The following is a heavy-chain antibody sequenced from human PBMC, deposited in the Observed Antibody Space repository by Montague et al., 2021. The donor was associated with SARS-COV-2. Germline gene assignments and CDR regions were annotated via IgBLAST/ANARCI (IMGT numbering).Heavy chain of an antibody. CDR1: GFTFGSYS. Sequence: SLRLSCAASGFTFGSYSMNWVRQAPGKGLEWVSSISSSSSYIYYADSVKGRFTISRDNAKNSLYLQMNSLRAEDTAVYYCARGGLRYCSGGSCRTKDGMDVWGQGTTVTVSS. V-gene: IGHV3-21*01. J-gene: IGHJ6*02. CDR3: ARGGLRYCSGGSCRTKDGMDV. CDR2: ISSSSSYI. D-gene: IGHD2-15*01.